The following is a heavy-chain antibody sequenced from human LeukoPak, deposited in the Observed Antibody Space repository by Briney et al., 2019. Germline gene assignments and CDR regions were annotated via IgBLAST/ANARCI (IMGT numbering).Heavy chain of an antibody. CDR1: VGSFSDYS. D-gene: IGHD2-2*01. CDR2: ITYSGST. CDR3: ARDQGGL. Sequence: SETLSLTCAVYVGSFSDYSWSWIRQSPGKGPEWIGEITYSGSTNYNPSLKSRVTISIDTSKNQFSLKVTSLTAADTAVYYCARDQGGLWGQEPWSPSPQ. V-gene: IGHV4-34*01. J-gene: IGHJ4*01.